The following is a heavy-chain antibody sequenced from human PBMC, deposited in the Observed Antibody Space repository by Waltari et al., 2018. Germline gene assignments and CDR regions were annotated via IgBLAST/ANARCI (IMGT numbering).Heavy chain of an antibody. V-gene: IGHV4-39*07. CDR1: GGSISSSSYY. CDR2: IYYSGGT. J-gene: IGHJ6*02. Sequence: QLQLQESGPGLVKPSETLSLTCTVSGGSISSSSYYWGWIRQPPGKGLEWIGSIYYSGGTYYNPAHRSRVTIAVDTSKNQFSLKLSSVTAADTAVYYCARDPWDSSGYPYYYGMDVWGQGTTVTVSS. D-gene: IGHD3-22*01. CDR3: ARDPWDSSGYPYYYGMDV.